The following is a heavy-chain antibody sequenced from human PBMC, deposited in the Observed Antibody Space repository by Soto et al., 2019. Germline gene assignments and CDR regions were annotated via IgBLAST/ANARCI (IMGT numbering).Heavy chain of an antibody. CDR2: INPKSGGT. D-gene: IGHD2-8*01. CDR1: GYSFTDYH. CDR3: ARGDSTDCSNGVCSFFYNHDMDV. J-gene: IGHJ6*02. Sequence: ASVEGSCKASGYSFTDYHIHWVRQAPGQGLEWLGRINPKSGGTSTAQKFQGWVTMTTDTSISTASMELTRLTSDDTAIYYCARGDSTDCSNGVCSFFYNHDMDVWGQGTTVTVSS. V-gene: IGHV1-2*04.